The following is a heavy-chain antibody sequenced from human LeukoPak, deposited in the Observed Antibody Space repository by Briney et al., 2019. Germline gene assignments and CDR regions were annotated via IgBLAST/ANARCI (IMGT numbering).Heavy chain of an antibody. CDR1: GYTFTGYY. J-gene: IGHJ5*02. Sequence: GASVTVSFTASGYTFTGYYMHWVRQAPGQGLEWMGWINTNGGGTNYAQKFQGRVTMTRDTSISTAYMELSRLRSDDTAVYYCARDRYAGSSWLDPWGQGTLVTVSS. CDR2: INTNGGGT. D-gene: IGHD3-16*01. CDR3: ARDRYAGSSWLDP. V-gene: IGHV1-2*02.